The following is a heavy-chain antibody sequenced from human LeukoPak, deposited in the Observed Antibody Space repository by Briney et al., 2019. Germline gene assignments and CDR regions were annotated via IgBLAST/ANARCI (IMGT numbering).Heavy chain of an antibody. CDR3: ARHGWDTIHLGYYYGMDV. Sequence: GESLKISCKGSGYSFTSYWIGWVRQMPGKGLEWMGIIHPGDSDTRYSPSFQGQVTISADKSISTAYLQWSSLKASDTAMYYCARHGWDTIHLGYYYGMDVWGKGTTVTVSS. V-gene: IGHV5-51*01. J-gene: IGHJ6*04. CDR1: GYSFTSYW. CDR2: IHPGDSDT. D-gene: IGHD1-26*01.